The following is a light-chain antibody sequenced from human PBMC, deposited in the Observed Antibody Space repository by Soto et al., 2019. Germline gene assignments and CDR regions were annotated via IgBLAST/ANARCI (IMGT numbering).Light chain of an antibody. CDR1: QNIRNN. CDR2: GAS. J-gene: IGKJ1*01. V-gene: IGKV3-15*01. CDR3: QQYNNWPPWT. Sequence: EVVMTQSPASLSVSPGDRVTLSCRASQNIRNNLAWYQQKPGQSPRLLISGASTREAGVPGRFSGSGSGTEFTLIISSLQSADFSIYYCQQYNNWPPWTFGQGTKV.